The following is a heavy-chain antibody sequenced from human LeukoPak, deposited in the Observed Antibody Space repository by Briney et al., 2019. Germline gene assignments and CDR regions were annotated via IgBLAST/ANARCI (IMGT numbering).Heavy chain of an antibody. CDR2: IWYDGSNK. Sequence: PGGSLRLSCAASGFTFSSYGMHWVRQAPGKELEWVAVIWYDGSNKYYADSVKGRFTISRDNSKNTLYLQMNSLRAEDTAVYYCAKIYDSSGHFDYWGQGTLVTVSS. CDR1: GFTFSSYG. V-gene: IGHV3-33*06. J-gene: IGHJ4*02. CDR3: AKIYDSSGHFDY. D-gene: IGHD3-22*01.